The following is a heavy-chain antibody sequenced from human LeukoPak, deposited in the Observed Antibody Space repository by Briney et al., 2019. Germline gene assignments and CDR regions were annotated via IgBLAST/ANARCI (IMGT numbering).Heavy chain of an antibody. CDR1: GFTFSSYS. CDR2: ISSSSSYI. D-gene: IGHD6-13*01. V-gene: IGHV3-21*01. J-gene: IGHJ4*02. CDR3: SIRVYIEAAGPVDH. Sequence: GGSLRLSCAASGFTFSSYSMNWVRQAPGKGLEWVSSISSSSSYIYYADSVKGRFTISRDNAKNSLYLQMNSLRAEDTAVYYCSIRVYIEAAGPVDHWGQGTLVTVSS.